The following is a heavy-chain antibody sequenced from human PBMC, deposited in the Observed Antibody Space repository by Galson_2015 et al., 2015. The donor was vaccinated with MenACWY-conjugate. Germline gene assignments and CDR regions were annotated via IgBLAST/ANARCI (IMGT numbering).Heavy chain of an antibody. CDR1: GGSISSSSYY. D-gene: IGHD3-3*01. V-gene: IGHV4-39*01. CDR3: ARGRGAPDDFWSGYYPPYFDY. Sequence: SETLSLTCTVSGGSISSSSYYWGWIRQPPGKGLEWIGSIYYSGSTYYNPSLKSRVTISVDTSKNQFSLKLSSVTAADTAVYYCARGRGAPDDFWSGYYPPYFDYWGQGTLVTVSS. J-gene: IGHJ4*02. CDR2: IYYSGST.